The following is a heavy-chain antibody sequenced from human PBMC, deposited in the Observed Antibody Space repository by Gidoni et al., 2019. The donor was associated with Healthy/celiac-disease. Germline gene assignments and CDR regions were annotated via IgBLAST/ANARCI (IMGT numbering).Heavy chain of an antibody. V-gene: IGHV3-48*02. J-gene: IGHJ4*02. D-gene: IGHD2-2*01. Sequence: EVQLVESGGGLVQPGGSLRLSCAASGFTFSSDSMTWVRQAPGKGLEWVSYISSSSSTRYYADSVKGRFTISRDNAKNSLYLQMNSLRDEDTAVYYCASLPREGVIVVPAAPGAVFDYWGQGTLVTVSS. CDR2: ISSSSSTR. CDR1: GFTFSSDS. CDR3: ASLPREGVIVVPAAPGAVFDY.